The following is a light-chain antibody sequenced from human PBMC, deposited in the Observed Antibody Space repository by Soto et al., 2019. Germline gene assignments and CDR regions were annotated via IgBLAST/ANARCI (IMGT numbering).Light chain of an antibody. CDR1: STNIGAGYD. Sequence: QSVLTQPPSVSGAPGQTVTISCTGSSTNIGAGYDVHWYQQLPGTAPKLLIYDNNNRPSGVPDRFSGSKSGTSASLAITGLQAEDEADYYCQSYDSSLSGSMVFGGGTKLTVL. J-gene: IGLJ3*02. V-gene: IGLV1-40*01. CDR3: QSYDSSLSGSMV. CDR2: DNN.